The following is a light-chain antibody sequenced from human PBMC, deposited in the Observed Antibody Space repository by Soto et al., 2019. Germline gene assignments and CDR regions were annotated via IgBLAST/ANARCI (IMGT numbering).Light chain of an antibody. Sequence: ALTQPHSVSGSPGQSVTISCTGTSSDIGGYNYVSWYQQHPGKAPKLMIYDVSKRPSGVPDRFSGSKSGNTASLTISGLQAEDEADYYCCSYAGSYRYVFGTGTKVTVL. CDR3: CSYAGSYRYV. V-gene: IGLV2-11*01. J-gene: IGLJ1*01. CDR2: DVS. CDR1: SSDIGGYNY.